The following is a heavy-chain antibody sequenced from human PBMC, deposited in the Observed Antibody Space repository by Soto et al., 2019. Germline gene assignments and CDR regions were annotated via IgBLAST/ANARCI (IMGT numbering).Heavy chain of an antibody. CDR2: ISGNNGNT. D-gene: IGHD3-10*01. J-gene: IGHJ6*02. CDR1: GYTFTTYT. CDR3: ARQKGINNYCGMDV. Sequence: ASVKVSCKASGYTFTTYTISWVRQAPGQGLEWMGWISGNNGNTNYAQKFQGRVTMTTDTSASTAYMEVRSLRSDDTAVYFCARQKGINNYCGMDVWGQGTTVTVSS. V-gene: IGHV1-18*04.